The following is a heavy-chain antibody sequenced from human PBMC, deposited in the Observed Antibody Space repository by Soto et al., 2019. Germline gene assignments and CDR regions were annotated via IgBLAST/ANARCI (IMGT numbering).Heavy chain of an antibody. Sequence: GGSLRLSCAASGFAFSNYAMHWVRQAPGKGLEWVSSISTSIDATYYADSVKGRFTISRDDSKNTLYLQMNSLRAEDSAVYYCAKGRTVAARHFEYWGQGTQVTVSS. V-gene: IGHV3-23*01. CDR1: GFAFSNYA. J-gene: IGHJ4*02. CDR3: AKGRTVAARHFEY. D-gene: IGHD6-6*01. CDR2: ISTSIDAT.